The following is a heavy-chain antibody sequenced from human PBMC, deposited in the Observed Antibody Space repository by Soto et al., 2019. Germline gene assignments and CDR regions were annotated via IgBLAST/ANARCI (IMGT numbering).Heavy chain of an antibody. CDR1: GYTFPGYY. Sequence: ASVKVSCKASGYTFPGYYMHWVRQAPGQGLEWMGWINPNSGGTNYAQKFQGWVTMTRDTSISTAYMELSRLRSDDTAVYYCARGGSLWFGELSAYYYGMDVWGQGTTVTV. D-gene: IGHD3-10*01. CDR2: INPNSGGT. CDR3: ARGGSLWFGELSAYYYGMDV. V-gene: IGHV1-2*04. J-gene: IGHJ6*02.